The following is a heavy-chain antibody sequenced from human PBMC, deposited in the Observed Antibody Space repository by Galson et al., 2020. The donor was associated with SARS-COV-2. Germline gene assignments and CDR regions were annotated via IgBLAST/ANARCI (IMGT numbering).Heavy chain of an antibody. V-gene: IGHV3-30*02. CDR1: GFRFSTYG. CDR2: IRYDGSSE. CDR3: ATPGPAENVDY. J-gene: IGHJ4*02. Sequence: QLGESLKISCAASGFRFSTYGMNWVRQVPGKGPEWVAFIRYDGSSEKYVDSVKGRFTISRDNAKNTLYLHMNSLRVEDSAVYYCATPGPAENVDYWGQGTLVTVSS.